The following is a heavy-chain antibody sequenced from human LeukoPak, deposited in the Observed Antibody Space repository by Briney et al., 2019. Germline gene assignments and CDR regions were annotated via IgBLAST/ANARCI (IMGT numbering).Heavy chain of an antibody. CDR3: ARHFGVGGSYYFEY. J-gene: IGHJ4*02. V-gene: IGHV4-61*10. CDR2: IYYSGST. Sequence: SETLSLTCTVSGYSISSGYYWSWIRQPAGKGLEWIGYIYYSGSTNYNPSLKSRVTISVDTSKNQFSLKLSSVTAADTAVYYCARHFGVGGSYYFEYWGQGTLVTVSS. CDR1: GYSISSGYY. D-gene: IGHD1-26*01.